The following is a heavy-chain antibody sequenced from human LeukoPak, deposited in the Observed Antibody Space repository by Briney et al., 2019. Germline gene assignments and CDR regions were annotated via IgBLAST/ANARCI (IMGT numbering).Heavy chain of an antibody. CDR1: GYTFTSYG. V-gene: IGHV1-18*01. D-gene: IGHD3-9*01. J-gene: IGHJ4*02. CDR2: ISAYNGNT. CDR3: AREVGGNILTGYHNDY. Sequence: GASVKVSCKASGYTFTSYGISWVRQAPGQGLEWMGWISAYNGNTNYAQKLQGRVTMTTDTSTSTAYMELRSLRSDDTAVYYCAREVGGNILTGYHNDYWGQGTLVTVSS.